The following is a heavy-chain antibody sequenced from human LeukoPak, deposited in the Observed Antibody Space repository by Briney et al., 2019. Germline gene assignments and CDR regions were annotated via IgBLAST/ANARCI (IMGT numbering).Heavy chain of an antibody. D-gene: IGHD3-3*01. V-gene: IGHV3-23*01. Sequence: GGTLRLSCAASGFTFSSYGLSWVRQAPGKGLEWVSAISYSGGSTYYADSVKGRFTISRDNSKNMLYLQMNSLRAEDTAVYYCAKDASGTYPSDFDYWGQGTLVTVSS. J-gene: IGHJ4*02. CDR1: GFTFSSYG. CDR3: AKDASGTYPSDFDY. CDR2: ISYSGGST.